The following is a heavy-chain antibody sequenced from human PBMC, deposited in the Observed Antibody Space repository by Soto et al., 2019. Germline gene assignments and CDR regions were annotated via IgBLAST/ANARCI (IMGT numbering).Heavy chain of an antibody. CDR2: ISCYSGSI. Sequence: GGSLRPSCAASGFRFDGYGMHWVRQVPGKGLEWVSGISCYSGSIGYADSVKGRFTISRDNAKNSLYLQMNSLRAEDTALYYCAKSLGGTANGLDVWGQGTTVTVSS. J-gene: IGHJ6*02. V-gene: IGHV3-9*01. CDR3: AKSLGGTANGLDV. CDR1: GFRFDGYG. D-gene: IGHD2-15*01.